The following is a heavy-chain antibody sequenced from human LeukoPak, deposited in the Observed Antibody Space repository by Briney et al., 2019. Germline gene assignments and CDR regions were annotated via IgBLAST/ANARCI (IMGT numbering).Heavy chain of an antibody. Sequence: GGSLRLSCAASGFTVSSNYMSWVRQAPGKGLEWVSVIYSGGSTYYADSVKGRFTISRDNSKNTLYLQRNSLRAEAAAVYYCARVSAFGTDYYYYGMDVWGQGTTVTVSS. CDR1: GFTVSSNY. V-gene: IGHV3-66*01. J-gene: IGHJ6*02. CDR3: ARVSAFGTDYYYYGMDV. CDR2: IYSGGST. D-gene: IGHD3-16*01.